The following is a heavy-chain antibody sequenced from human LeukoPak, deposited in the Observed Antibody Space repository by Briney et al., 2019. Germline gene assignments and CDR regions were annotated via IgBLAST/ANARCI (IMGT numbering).Heavy chain of an antibody. J-gene: IGHJ6*02. Sequence: GGSLRLSCAASGFTFSSYSMNWVRQAPGKGLEWVPSISSSSSYIYYADSVKGRFTISRDNAKNSLYLQMNSLRAEDTAVYYCARDYRLAKGRKYNWNEHYYYGMDVWGQGTTVTVSS. CDR1: GFTFSSYS. CDR2: ISSSSSYI. V-gene: IGHV3-21*01. D-gene: IGHD1-20*01. CDR3: ARDYRLAKGRKYNWNEHYYYGMDV.